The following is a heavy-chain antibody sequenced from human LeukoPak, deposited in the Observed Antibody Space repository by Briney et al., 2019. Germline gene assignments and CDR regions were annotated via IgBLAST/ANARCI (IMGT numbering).Heavy chain of an antibody. CDR3: ARVTGEQWLVRPYYYYGMDV. CDR1: GGSFSGYY. V-gene: IGHV3-21*01. CDR2: ISSSSSYI. J-gene: IGHJ6*02. D-gene: IGHD6-19*01. Sequence: ETLSLTCAVYGGSFSGYYWSWIRQPPGKGLEWVSSISSSSSYIYYADSVKGRFTISRDNAKNSLYLQMNSLRAEDTAVYYCARVTGEQWLVRPYYYYGMDVWGQGTTVTVSS.